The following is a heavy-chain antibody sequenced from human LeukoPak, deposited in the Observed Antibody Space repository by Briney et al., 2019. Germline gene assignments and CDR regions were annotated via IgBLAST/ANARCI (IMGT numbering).Heavy chain of an antibody. CDR1: GFTFSDHY. D-gene: IGHD6-19*01. J-gene: IGHJ4*02. V-gene: IGHV3-72*01. Sequence: GGSLRLSCAASGFTFSDHYMDWVRQAPGKGLEWVGRSRNKANSYTPDYAASAKGRFTISRDDSKNSLYLQMNSLKIEDTAVYYCARAYSSGWYSPGYWGQGTLVTDSS. CDR2: SRNKANSYTP. CDR3: ARAYSSGWYSPGY.